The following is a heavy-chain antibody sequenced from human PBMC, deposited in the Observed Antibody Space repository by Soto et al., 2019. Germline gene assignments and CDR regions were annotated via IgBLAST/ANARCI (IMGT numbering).Heavy chain of an antibody. V-gene: IGHV3-23*01. CDR1: GFTFSSYA. D-gene: IGHD3-10*01. CDR2: ISGSGGST. J-gene: IGHJ4*02. Sequence: EVQLLESGGGLVQPGGSLRLSCAASGFTFSSYAMSWVRQAPGKGLEWVSAISGSGGSTYYADSVKGRFTISRDNSKNTLYLQMNSLRAEDTAVYYCANYDEVLWFGAVTWGFDYWGQGTLVTVSS. CDR3: ANYDEVLWFGAVTWGFDY.